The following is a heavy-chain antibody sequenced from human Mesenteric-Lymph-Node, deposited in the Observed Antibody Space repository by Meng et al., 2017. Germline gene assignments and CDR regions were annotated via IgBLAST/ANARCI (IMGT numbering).Heavy chain of an antibody. CDR3: ARVAMVRGAIPFDP. D-gene: IGHD3-10*01. Sequence: GSLRLSCAVYGGAFSGYYWRWVRQPPGKGLEWIGEINHSGSTNYNPSLKSRVTISVDTSKNQFSLKLSSVTAADTAVYYCARVAMVRGAIPFDPWGQGPLVTVSS. J-gene: IGHJ5*02. CDR2: INHSGST. V-gene: IGHV4-34*01. CDR1: GGAFSGYY.